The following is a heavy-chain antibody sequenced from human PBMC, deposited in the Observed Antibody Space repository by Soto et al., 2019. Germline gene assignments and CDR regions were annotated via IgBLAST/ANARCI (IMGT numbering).Heavy chain of an antibody. Sequence: SQTLSLTCAISGDSVSSNSAAWNWIRQSPSRGLEWLGRTYYRSKWYNDYAVSVKSRITINPDTSKNQFSLQLNSVTPEDTAVYYCARFIAAAGTGHYYYGMDVWSQGTTVTVSS. CDR2: TYYRSKWYN. V-gene: IGHV6-1*01. J-gene: IGHJ6*02. D-gene: IGHD6-13*01. CDR1: GDSVSSNSAA. CDR3: ARFIAAAGTGHYYYGMDV.